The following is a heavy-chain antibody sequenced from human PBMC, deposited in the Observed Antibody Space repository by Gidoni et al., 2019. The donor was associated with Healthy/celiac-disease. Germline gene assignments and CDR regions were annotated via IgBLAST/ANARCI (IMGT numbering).Heavy chain of an antibody. CDR1: GFTFSSYW. CDR3: ARDSRKEYCSGGSCYKYYYYGMDV. Sequence: EVQLVESGGGLVQPGGSLRLSCAASGFTFSSYWMSWVRQAPGKGLEWVANIKQDGSEKYYVDSVKVRFTISRDNAKNSLYLQMNSLRAEDTAVYYCARDSRKEYCSGGSCYKYYYYGMDVWGQGTTVTVSS. D-gene: IGHD2-15*01. J-gene: IGHJ6*02. CDR2: IKQDGSEK. V-gene: IGHV3-7*01.